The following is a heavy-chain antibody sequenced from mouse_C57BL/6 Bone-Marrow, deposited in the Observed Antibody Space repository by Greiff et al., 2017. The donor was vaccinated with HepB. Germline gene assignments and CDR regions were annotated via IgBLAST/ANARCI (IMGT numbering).Heavy chain of an antibody. CDR2: ISDGGSYT. Sequence: DVMLVESGGGLVKPGGSLKLSCAASGFTFSSYAMSWVRQTPEKRLEWVATISDGGSYTYYPDNVKGRFTISRDNAKNNLYLQMSHLKSEDTAMYYCARGGYYGSIFDYWGQGTTLTVSS. CDR1: GFTFSSYA. D-gene: IGHD1-1*01. J-gene: IGHJ2*01. CDR3: ARGGYYGSIFDY. V-gene: IGHV5-4*03.